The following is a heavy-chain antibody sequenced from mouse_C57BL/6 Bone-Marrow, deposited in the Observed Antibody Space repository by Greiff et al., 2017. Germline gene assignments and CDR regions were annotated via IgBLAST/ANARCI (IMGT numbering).Heavy chain of an antibody. D-gene: IGHD2-4*01. V-gene: IGHV10-1*01. CDR2: LRSKSNNYAT. Sequence: EVQLQESGGGLVQPKGSLTLSCAASGFSFNTYAMNWVRQAPGKGLEWVARLRSKSNNYATYYADSVKDRFTISRDDSESMLYLQMNNLKTEDTAMYYCVRRGYDYGYAMDYWGQGTSVTVSS. CDR3: VRRGYDYGYAMDY. CDR1: GFSFNTYA. J-gene: IGHJ4*01.